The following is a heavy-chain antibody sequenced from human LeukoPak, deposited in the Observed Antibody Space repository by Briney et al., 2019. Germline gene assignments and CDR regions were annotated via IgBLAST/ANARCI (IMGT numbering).Heavy chain of an antibody. V-gene: IGHV3-9*01. D-gene: IGHD3-22*01. J-gene: IGHJ1*01. Sequence: GGSLRLSCAASGFTFDDYAMHWVRQAPGKGLEWVSGISWNSGSIGYADSVKGRFTISRDNAKNSLYLQMNSLRAEDTALYYCAKSWDDSSGRTGYFQHWGRGTLVTVSS. CDR1: GFTFDDYA. CDR2: ISWNSGSI. CDR3: AKSWDDSSGRTGYFQH.